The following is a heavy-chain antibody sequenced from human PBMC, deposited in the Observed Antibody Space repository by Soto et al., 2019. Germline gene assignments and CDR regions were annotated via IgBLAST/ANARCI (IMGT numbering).Heavy chain of an antibody. J-gene: IGHJ4*02. CDR2: MSGTGGST. CDR3: AKEGSSSLFRFDS. Sequence: EVQLLESGGGLVQPGGSLRLSCAASGFTFTSYTISWVRQAPGKGLEWVSAMSGTGGSTYYADSVKGRFTISRDNSKNTVLLQMNSLRAEDTAVYFCAKEGSSSLFRFDSWGQGALVTVSS. CDR1: GFTFTSYT. D-gene: IGHD6-6*01. V-gene: IGHV3-23*01.